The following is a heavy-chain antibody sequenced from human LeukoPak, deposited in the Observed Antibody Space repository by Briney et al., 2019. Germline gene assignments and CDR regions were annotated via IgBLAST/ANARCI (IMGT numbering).Heavy chain of an antibody. CDR2: IYSGGST. CDR3: ARGAGEVNVWGSFRLGGFDY. CDR1: GFTVSRNY. V-gene: IGHV3-53*01. D-gene: IGHD3-16*02. Sequence: PGGSLRLSCAASGFTVSRNYMTWVRQAPGKGLKWVSVIYSGGSTYYAGSVKGRFTISRDNSKNTLYLQMNSLRAEDTAVYYCARGAGEVNVWGSFRLGGFDYWGQGTLVTVSS. J-gene: IGHJ4*02.